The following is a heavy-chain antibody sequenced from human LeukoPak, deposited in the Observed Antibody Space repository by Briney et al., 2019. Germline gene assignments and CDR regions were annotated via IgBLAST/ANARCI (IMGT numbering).Heavy chain of an antibody. D-gene: IGHD2-15*01. J-gene: IGHJ4*02. V-gene: IGHV4-59*11. CDR1: GGSISSHY. CDR3: AGEGYCGGGSCYSLYFDY. CDR2: IHYSGST. Sequence: SSETLSLTCTVSGGSISSHYWNWIRQSPGKGLEWIGYIHYSGSTNYNPSLKSRVTISVDTSKNQFSLKLSSVTAADTAVYFCAGEGYCGGGSCYSLYFDYWGQGTLVTVSS.